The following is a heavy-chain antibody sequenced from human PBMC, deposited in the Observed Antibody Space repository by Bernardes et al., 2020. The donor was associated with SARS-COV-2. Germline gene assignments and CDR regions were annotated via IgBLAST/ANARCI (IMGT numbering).Heavy chain of an antibody. J-gene: IGHJ5*02. Sequence: SLKVCCKASGDTSTSYAFSWVRQAPGPGLEWMGRIISRFGSTNYAQNFQGRVTITADESSSTAYMELSSLRSEDTALYYCAREPIAARPGIWFDPWGQGTLVTVSS. CDR2: IISRFGST. CDR3: AREPIAARPGIWFDP. D-gene: IGHD6-6*01. V-gene: IGHV1-69*13. CDR1: GDTSTSYA.